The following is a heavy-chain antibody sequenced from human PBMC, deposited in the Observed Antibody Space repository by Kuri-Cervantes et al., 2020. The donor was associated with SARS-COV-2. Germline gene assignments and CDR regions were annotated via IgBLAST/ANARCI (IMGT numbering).Heavy chain of an antibody. Sequence: GGSLRLSCAASGFTFSSYAMHWVRQAPGKGLEWVAVISYDGSNKYYADSVKGRFTISRDNSKNTLYLQMNSLRAEDTAVYYCARAPVDTAMVGYWGQGTLVTVSS. CDR3: ARAPVDTAMVGY. CDR1: GFTFSSYA. D-gene: IGHD5-18*01. CDR2: ISYDGSNK. V-gene: IGHV3-30*04. J-gene: IGHJ4*02.